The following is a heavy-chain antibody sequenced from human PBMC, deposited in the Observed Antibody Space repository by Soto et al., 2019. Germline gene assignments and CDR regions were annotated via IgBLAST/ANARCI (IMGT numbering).Heavy chain of an antibody. V-gene: IGHV3-74*01. CDR1: GFTFSDYW. J-gene: IGHJ6*03. Sequence: PGGSLRLSCAASGFTFSDYWMHWVRQAPGKGLEWVSRIKRDGSTTNYADSVKGRFTISRDNAKNTLYLEMNSLRVEDTADYYCARGAINYYYEDGWGKGTTVTFSS. CDR2: IKRDGSTT. CDR3: ARGAINYYYEDG.